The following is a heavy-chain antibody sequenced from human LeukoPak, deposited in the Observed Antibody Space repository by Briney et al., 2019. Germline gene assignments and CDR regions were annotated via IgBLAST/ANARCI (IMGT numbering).Heavy chain of an antibody. D-gene: IGHD3-22*01. CDR1: GGSISSYY. Sequence: SETLSLTCTVSGGSISSYYWSWIRQPPGKGLEWIGFIYYSGITNYNPSLKSRVTMSVDTSKSQFSLKLTSVTAADTAVYYCARVKCYYDSSGYYCYFDYWGQGTLVTVSS. CDR3: ARVKCYYDSSGYYCYFDY. J-gene: IGHJ4*02. V-gene: IGHV4-59*01. CDR2: IYYSGIT.